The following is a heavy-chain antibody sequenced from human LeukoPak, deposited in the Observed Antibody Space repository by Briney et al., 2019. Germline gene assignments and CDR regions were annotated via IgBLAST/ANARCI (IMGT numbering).Heavy chain of an antibody. CDR2: IYHSGST. CDR1: GGSISSGGYF. CDR3: ARGIAVAGGWFDP. Sequence: PSETLSLTCAVSGGSISSGGYFWSWIRQPPGKGLEWIGYIYHSGSTYYNPSLKSRVTISVDRSKNQFSLKLSSVTAADTAVYYCARGIAVAGGWFDPWGQGTLVTAS. V-gene: IGHV4-30-2*01. D-gene: IGHD6-19*01. J-gene: IGHJ5*02.